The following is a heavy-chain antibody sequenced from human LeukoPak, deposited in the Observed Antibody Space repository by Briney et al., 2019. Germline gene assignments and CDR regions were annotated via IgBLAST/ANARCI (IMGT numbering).Heavy chain of an antibody. CDR2: ISYGGSNK. CDR1: GFTFSTYA. CDR3: ASQPPYCNDGRCYYTIDS. D-gene: IGHD2-15*01. J-gene: IGHJ4*02. V-gene: IGHV3-30*03. Sequence: GGSLRLSCAASGFTFSTYAMHWVRQAPGKGLEWVALISYGGSNKYYADSVKGRFTISRDNSKNTLFLQMNSLRTEDTAVYYCASQPPYCNDGRCYYTIDSWGQGTQVTVSS.